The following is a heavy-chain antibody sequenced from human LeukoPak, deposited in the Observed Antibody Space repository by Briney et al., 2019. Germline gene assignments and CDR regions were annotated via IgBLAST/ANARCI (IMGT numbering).Heavy chain of an antibody. CDR3: ARAYYDYVWGSYRPRSSFDY. CDR2: INPNSGGT. Sequence: ASVKVSCKASGYTFTSYGISWVRQAPGQGLEWMGWINPNSGGTNYAQKFQGRVTMTRDTSISTAYMELSRLRSDDTAVYYCARAYYDYVWGSYRPRSSFDYWGQGTLVTVSS. D-gene: IGHD3-16*02. V-gene: IGHV1-2*02. J-gene: IGHJ4*02. CDR1: GYTFTSYG.